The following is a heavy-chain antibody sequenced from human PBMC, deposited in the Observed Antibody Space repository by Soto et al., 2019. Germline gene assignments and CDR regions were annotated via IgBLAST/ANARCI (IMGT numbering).Heavy chain of an antibody. D-gene: IGHD1-26*01. Sequence: GGSLRLSCAASGFTFNNYAMSWVRQAPEKGLECVSAISGPGGYTYYADSVQGRFTISRDNSKNTLYLHMNSLRAEDTAVYYCAKRPLGSNYYMDVWGKGTTVTVSS. V-gene: IGHV3-23*01. CDR1: GFTFNNYA. CDR3: AKRPLGSNYYMDV. J-gene: IGHJ6*03. CDR2: ISGPGGYT.